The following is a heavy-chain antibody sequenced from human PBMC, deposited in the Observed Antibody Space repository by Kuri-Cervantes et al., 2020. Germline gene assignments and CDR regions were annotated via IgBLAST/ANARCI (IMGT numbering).Heavy chain of an antibody. Sequence: GESLKISCAASGFTFSNSAMSWVRQAPGKGLEWVSVMSGSGTTTYYADSVKGRFSISRDNAKNSLYLQVSSLRAEDTAVYYCSRASRAVTAWIWGQGTLVTVSS. CDR3: SRASRAVTAWI. CDR2: MSGSGTTT. D-gene: IGHD2-21*02. V-gene: IGHV3-23*01. J-gene: IGHJ4*02. CDR1: GFTFSNSA.